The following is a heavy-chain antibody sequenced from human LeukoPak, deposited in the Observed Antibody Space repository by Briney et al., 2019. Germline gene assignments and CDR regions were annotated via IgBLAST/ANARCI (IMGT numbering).Heavy chain of an antibody. Sequence: HPGGSLRLSCAASGFTFDDYTMHWVRQAPGKGLEWVSLISWDGGSTYYADSVKGRFTISRDNSKNSLYLQMNSLRTEDTALYYCAKDNDSGYERHFQHWGQGTLVTVSS. D-gene: IGHD5-12*01. V-gene: IGHV3-43*01. CDR1: GFTFDDYT. CDR3: AKDNDSGYERHFQH. CDR2: ISWDGGST. J-gene: IGHJ1*01.